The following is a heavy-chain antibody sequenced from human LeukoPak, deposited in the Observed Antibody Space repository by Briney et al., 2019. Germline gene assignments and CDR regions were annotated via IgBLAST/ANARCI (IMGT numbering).Heavy chain of an antibody. CDR3: ARDGYKGFDI. D-gene: IGHD5-24*01. J-gene: IGHJ3*02. CDR2: IKQDGSER. Sequence: GGSLRLSCAASGFSFRSYWMSWVRQAPGKGLEWVANIKQDGSERYYVDSVKGRFTISRDNAKNSLYLQMNSLRAEDPAMYSCARDGYKGFDIWGQGTMVTVSS. V-gene: IGHV3-7*01. CDR1: GFSFRSYW.